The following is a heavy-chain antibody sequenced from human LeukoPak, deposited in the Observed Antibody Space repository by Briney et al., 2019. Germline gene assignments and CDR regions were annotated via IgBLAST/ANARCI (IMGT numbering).Heavy chain of an antibody. Sequence: GGSLRLSCAASGFTFSSYGMSWVRQAPRKGLEWVSAISGSGGSTYYADSVKGRFTISRDNSKNTLYLQMNSLRAEDTAVYYCAREAYSYGSADFDYWGQGTLVTVSS. J-gene: IGHJ4*02. D-gene: IGHD5-18*01. CDR3: AREAYSYGSADFDY. CDR1: GFTFSSYG. V-gene: IGHV3-23*01. CDR2: ISGSGGST.